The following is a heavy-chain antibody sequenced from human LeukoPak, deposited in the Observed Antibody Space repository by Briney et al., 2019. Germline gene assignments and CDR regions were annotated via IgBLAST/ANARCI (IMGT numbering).Heavy chain of an antibody. CDR3: ARRIPEAGLFDY. V-gene: IGHV4-31*03. CDR2: IYYRGTT. J-gene: IGHJ4*02. D-gene: IGHD6-19*01. CDR1: GGSISSGGHY. Sequence: SQTLSLTCTVSGGSISSGGHYWSWIRQFPGKGLEWIGYIYYRGTTYYNPSLESRVTVSSDASKNQFSLKLTSVTAADTAVYYCARRIPEAGLFDYWGQGTLVTVSS.